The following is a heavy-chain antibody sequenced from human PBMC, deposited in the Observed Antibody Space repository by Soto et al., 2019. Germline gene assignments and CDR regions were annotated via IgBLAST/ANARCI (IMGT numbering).Heavy chain of an antibody. CDR2: ISSSSSYI. D-gene: IGHD3-3*01. V-gene: IGHV3-21*01. CDR3: ARFLEWLLSNHNYYGMDV. J-gene: IGHJ6*02. CDR1: GFTFSSYS. Sequence: GGSLRLSCAASGFTFSSYSMNWVRQAPGQGLGWGSSISSSSSYIYYADSVKGRFTISRDNAKNSLYLQMNSLRAEDTAVYYCARFLEWLLSNHNYYGMDVWGQGTTVTVSS.